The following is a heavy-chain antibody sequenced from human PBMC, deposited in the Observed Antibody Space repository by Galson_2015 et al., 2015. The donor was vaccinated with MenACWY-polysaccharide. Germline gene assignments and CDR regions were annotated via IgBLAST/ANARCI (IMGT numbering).Heavy chain of an antibody. V-gene: IGHV3-21*01. CDR2: ISSSSSSYI. Sequence: SLRLSCAASGFTVSSNYMSWVRQAPGKGLEWVSSISSSSSSYIYYADSVKGRFTISRDNAKNSLYLQMNSLRAEDTAVYYCAVAFIPDSSSPGYWGQGTLVTVSS. D-gene: IGHD6-13*01. CDR3: AVAFIPDSSSPGY. CDR1: GFTVSSNY. J-gene: IGHJ4*02.